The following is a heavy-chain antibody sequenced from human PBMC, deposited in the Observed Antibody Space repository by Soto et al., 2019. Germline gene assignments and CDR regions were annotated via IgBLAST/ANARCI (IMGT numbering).Heavy chain of an antibody. D-gene: IGHD3-3*01. CDR2: IYYSGST. CDR3: ARAQSITIFGVVISNWFDP. CDR1: GGSISSGGYY. J-gene: IGHJ5*02. Sequence: SETLSLTCTVSGGSISSGGYYWSWIRQHPGKGLEWIGYIYYSGSTYYNPSLKSRVTISVDTSKNQFSLKLSSVTAADTAVYYCARAQSITIFGVVISNWFDPWGQGPLVTVSS. V-gene: IGHV4-31*03.